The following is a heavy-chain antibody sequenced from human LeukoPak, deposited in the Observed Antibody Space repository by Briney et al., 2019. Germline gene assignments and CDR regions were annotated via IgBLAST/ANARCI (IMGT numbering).Heavy chain of an antibody. D-gene: IGHD3-10*01. Sequence: ASVKVSCKASGYTFTSYDINWVRQATGQGLEWMGWMNPNSGNTGYAQKFQGRVTMTRNTSISTAYMELSSLRSEGTAVYYCARAYYYGSVVDYWGQGTLVTVSS. V-gene: IGHV1-8*01. CDR1: GYTFTSYD. CDR2: MNPNSGNT. CDR3: ARAYYYGSVVDY. J-gene: IGHJ4*02.